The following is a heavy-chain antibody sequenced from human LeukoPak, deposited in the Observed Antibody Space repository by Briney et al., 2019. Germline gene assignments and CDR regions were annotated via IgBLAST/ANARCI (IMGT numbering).Heavy chain of an antibody. D-gene: IGHD2-2*01. J-gene: IGHJ4*02. CDR1: GFTFSSYS. CDR3: ARDAIGYCSSTSCYGDY. Sequence: GGSLRLSCAASGFTFSSYSMNWVRQAPGKGLEWVSSISSSSSYIYYAGSVKGRFTISRDNAKNSLYLQMNSLRAEDTAVYYCARDAIGYCSSTSCYGDYWGQGTLVTVSS. CDR2: ISSSSSYI. V-gene: IGHV3-21*01.